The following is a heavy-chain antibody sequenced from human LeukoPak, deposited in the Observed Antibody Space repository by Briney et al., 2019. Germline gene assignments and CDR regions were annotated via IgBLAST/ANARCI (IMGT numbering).Heavy chain of an antibody. D-gene: IGHD2-15*01. CDR2: ISGSGGST. Sequence: PGASLRLSCAASGFTFSSYAMSWVRQAPGKGLEWVSAISGSGGSTYYADSVKGRFTISRDNAKNSLYLQMNSLRAEDTAVYYCARDLGVGLAVTYYGMDVWGQGTTVTVSS. CDR3: ARDLGVGLAVTYYGMDV. J-gene: IGHJ6*02. CDR1: GFTFSSYA. V-gene: IGHV3-23*01.